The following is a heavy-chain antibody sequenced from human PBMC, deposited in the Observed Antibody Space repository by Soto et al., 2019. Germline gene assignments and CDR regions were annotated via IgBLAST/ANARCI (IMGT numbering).Heavy chain of an antibody. Sequence: EVQLVESGGGLVQPGGSLRLSCAASGFTFSSYAMHWVRQAPGKGLEYVSGIRSNGGSTDYANSGKGRFTISRDNARHTLYLQMGSQRAEDRAVDYGARGGRGDEVAYWGQGTVVPVSP. CDR2: IRSNGGST. CDR3: ARGGRGDEVAY. J-gene: IGHJ4*02. V-gene: IGHV3-64*01. CDR1: GFTFSSYA. D-gene: IGHD5-12*01.